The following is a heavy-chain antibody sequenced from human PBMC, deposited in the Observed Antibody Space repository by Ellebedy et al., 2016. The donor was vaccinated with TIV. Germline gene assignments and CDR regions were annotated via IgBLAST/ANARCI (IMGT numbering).Heavy chain of an antibody. CDR3: ARDNASGWYINDN. V-gene: IGHV3-64*02. CDR2: ISSNGGST. Sequence: GESLKISCAGSGFSFSSYDMYWVRQAPGKGLEYVSGISSNGGSTSYADSVKGRFTISRDNSKNTLFLQMGSLRAEDMAVYYCARDNASGWYINDNWGQGTLVTVSS. J-gene: IGHJ4*02. D-gene: IGHD6-13*01. CDR1: GFSFSSYD.